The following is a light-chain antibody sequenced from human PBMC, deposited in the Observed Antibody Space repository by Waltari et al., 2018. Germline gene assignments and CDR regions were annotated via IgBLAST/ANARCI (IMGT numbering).Light chain of an antibody. CDR1: HSNIGNNY. J-gene: IGLJ7*01. V-gene: IGLV1-51*02. Sequence: QSVLTQPPSVSAAPGQRVTISCSGGHSNIGNNYVSWYRQFPGTAPKLLIYEDSERPYGVPGRFSGSKSGTSATLDITGLQAGDEADYYCGTWDSSLSGAVFGGGTHLTVL. CDR2: EDS. CDR3: GTWDSSLSGAV.